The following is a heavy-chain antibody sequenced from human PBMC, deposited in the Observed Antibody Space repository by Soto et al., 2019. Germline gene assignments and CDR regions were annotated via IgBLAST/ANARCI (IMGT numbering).Heavy chain of an antibody. Sequence: ASVKVSCKASGYTFTSYYMHWVRQAPGQGLEWMGIINPSGGRTSNAQKCQGRVTMTRDTSTSTVYMELSSLRSEATAVYYCARSKRITIFRVVPFRPSFMAVWG. J-gene: IGHJ6*02. CDR1: GYTFTSYY. D-gene: IGHD3-3*01. CDR3: ARSKRITIFRVVPFRPSFMAV. CDR2: INPSGGRT. V-gene: IGHV1-46*01.